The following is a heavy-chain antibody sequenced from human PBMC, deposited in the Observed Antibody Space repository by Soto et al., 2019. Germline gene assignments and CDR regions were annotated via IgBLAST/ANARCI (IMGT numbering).Heavy chain of an antibody. Sequence: SETLSLTCTVSGGSVTNSSYYWGWIRQSPGKGLEWIGSVYYRGRSYSKSSVKSRVTISVDTSKNRFSLSLNSVTASDTAVYFCVSQRTTVPTQAYFDYWGPGALVTVS. D-gene: IGHD4-17*01. J-gene: IGHJ4*02. CDR1: GGSVTNSSYY. V-gene: IGHV4-39*01. CDR2: VYYRGRS. CDR3: VSQRTTVPTQAYFDY.